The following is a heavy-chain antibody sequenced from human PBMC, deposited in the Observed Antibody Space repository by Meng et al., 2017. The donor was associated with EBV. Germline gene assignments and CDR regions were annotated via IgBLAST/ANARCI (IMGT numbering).Heavy chain of an antibody. CDR3: ARPFPSWQSPRLDPFGA. V-gene: IGHV4-39*01. D-gene: IGHD6-19*01. CDR2: VHYTGST. J-gene: IGHJ5*02. Sequence: QLQLRESGPGQVKPSXXXXLTXXFXXDSISSFYYWGWIRQPPGRGLEWIGGVHYTGSTYYSPSLKSRVTVSVDTSKNQFSLRLTSVTAADTAVYYCARPFPSWQSPRLDPFGAWGQGTLVTVSS. CDR1: XDSISSFYY.